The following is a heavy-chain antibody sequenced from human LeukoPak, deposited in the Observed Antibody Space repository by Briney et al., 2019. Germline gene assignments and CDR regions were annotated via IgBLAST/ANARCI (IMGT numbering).Heavy chain of an antibody. Sequence: SETLSLTCTVSGDSITSYYWSWIRQPPGKGLEWIGYFSYSGSTNYNPSLKSRVTISVDRSKNQFSLKLSSVTAAATVLYYCARSDYYGSGRGSFDVWGQGATVSVSS. CDR2: FSYSGST. V-gene: IGHV4-59*08. J-gene: IGHJ6*02. CDR3: ARSDYYGSGRGSFDV. D-gene: IGHD3-10*01. CDR1: GDSITSYY.